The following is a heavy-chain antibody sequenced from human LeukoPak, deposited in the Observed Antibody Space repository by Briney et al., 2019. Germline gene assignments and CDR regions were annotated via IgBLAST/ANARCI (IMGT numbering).Heavy chain of an antibody. CDR1: GFTAPGFTFSNAW. Sequence: PGGSLRLSCAASGFTAPGFTFSNAWMSWVRQAPGKGLEWVGRIKSKTDGGTTDFAAPVKGRFTISRDDSQNTLSLQMTNLKTEDTAVYYCTTDSGNWYFYYYYMDVWGKGATVTVSS. CDR3: TTDSGNWYFYYYYMDV. V-gene: IGHV3-15*01. J-gene: IGHJ6*03. D-gene: IGHD6-25*01. CDR2: IKSKTDGGTT.